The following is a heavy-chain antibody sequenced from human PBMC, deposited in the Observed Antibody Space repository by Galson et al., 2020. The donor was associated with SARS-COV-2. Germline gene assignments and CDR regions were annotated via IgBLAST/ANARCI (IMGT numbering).Heavy chain of an antibody. CDR3: ALLRDRSSRWIIFGAFDI. CDR1: GFSLSTSGVG. V-gene: IGHV2-5*01. J-gene: IGHJ3*02. CDR2: IYWNDDK. Sequence: VSGPTLVKPTQTLTLTCTFSGFSLSTSGVGVGWIRQPPGKALEWLALIYWNDDKRYSPSLKSRLTITKDTSKNQVVLTMTNMDPVDTATYYCALLRDRSSRWIIFGAFDIWGQGTMVTVSS. D-gene: IGHD6-13*01.